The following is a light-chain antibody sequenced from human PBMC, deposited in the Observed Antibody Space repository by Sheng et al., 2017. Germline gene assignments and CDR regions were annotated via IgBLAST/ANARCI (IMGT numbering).Light chain of an antibody. J-gene: IGLJ3*02. CDR1: SSNIGAGSG. CDR3: QSYDTSLSGGV. Sequence: QSVLTQPPSVSGAPGQRVTISCTGTSSNIGAGSGVHWYQHLPGTAPKLLIFGNTNRPSGVPDRFSGSESGTSASLAITGLQAEDEADYFCQSYDTSLSGGVFGGGTKLTVL. V-gene: IGLV1-40*01. CDR2: GNT.